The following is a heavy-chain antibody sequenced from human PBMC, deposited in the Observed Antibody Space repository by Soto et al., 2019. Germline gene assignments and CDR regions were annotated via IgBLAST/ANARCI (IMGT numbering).Heavy chain of an antibody. D-gene: IGHD2-8*02. CDR3: ARIYCSGGICFPNWVDL. CDR2: ITPISGTP. V-gene: IGHV1-69*13. Sequence: ASVKVSCKASGGFFSSDAISWVRQAPGQGLEWLGGITPISGTPKYAQKFQGRVTISADESTSTAYMDLSSLRFEDTAIYYCARIYCSGGICFPNWVDLWGQGTLVTVSS. CDR1: GGFFSSDA. J-gene: IGHJ5*02.